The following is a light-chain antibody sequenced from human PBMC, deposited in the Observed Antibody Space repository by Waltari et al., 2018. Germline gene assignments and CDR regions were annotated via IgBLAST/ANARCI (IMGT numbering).Light chain of an antibody. Sequence: QSALTQPASVSGSPGQSITISCTGTSSDIETYNLVSWCQQYPGKVPKLIIYEVSKRPSGVSNHFSGSKSGNTASLTISGLQAEDEAHYYCSSYAGGSWVFGRGTKVTVL. CDR1: SSDIETYNL. V-gene: IGLV2-23*02. CDR3: SSYAGGSWV. J-gene: IGLJ3*02. CDR2: EVS.